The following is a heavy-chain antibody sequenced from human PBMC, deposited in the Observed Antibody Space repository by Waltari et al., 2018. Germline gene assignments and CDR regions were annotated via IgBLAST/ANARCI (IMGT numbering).Heavy chain of an antibody. J-gene: IGHJ4*02. D-gene: IGHD6-13*01. V-gene: IGHV4-39*01. Sequence: QLQLQESGPGLVKPSETLSLTCTVSGGSISSSSYYWGWIRQPPGKGLEWIGSIYYSGSTYDNPYLKSRVTISVDTSKNQFSLKLSSVTAADTAVYYCASLSSWSLYYFDYWGQGTLVTVSS. CDR2: IYYSGST. CDR3: ASLSSWSLYYFDY. CDR1: GGSISSSSYY.